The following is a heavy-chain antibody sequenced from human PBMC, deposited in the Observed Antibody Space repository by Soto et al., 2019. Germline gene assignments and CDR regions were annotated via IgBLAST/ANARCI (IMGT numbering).Heavy chain of an antibody. CDR2: ISAYNGDT. D-gene: IGHD3-22*01. Sequence: QIQLVQSGAEVKKPGASVRVSCKASGYTFSHHGVSWVRQVPGQGLEWLGWISAYNGDTAYAQKFQDRFTMTTDTSSGTAYMELRSLRPDDTAVYSCAKDRPRLTQNFYDIAWGQGTQVTVSS. CDR1: GYTFSHHG. V-gene: IGHV1-18*01. CDR3: AKDRPRLTQNFYDIA. J-gene: IGHJ5*02.